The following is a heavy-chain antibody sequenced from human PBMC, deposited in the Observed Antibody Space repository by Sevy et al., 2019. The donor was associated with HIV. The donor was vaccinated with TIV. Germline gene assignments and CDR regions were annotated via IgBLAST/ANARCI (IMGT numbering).Heavy chain of an antibody. CDR3: ARDRGPGKNVFFDY. V-gene: IGHV3-30-3*01. CDR2: ISYDGSNK. CDR1: RFTFSSYA. Sequence: GGSLRLSCAASRFTFSSYAMHWVRQAPGKGLEWVAVISYDGSNKYYSDSVKGRFTISRDNSKNTLCLQMNSLRTEDTAVYYCARDRGPGKNVFFDYWGQGTLVTVSS. D-gene: IGHD3-10*01. J-gene: IGHJ4*01.